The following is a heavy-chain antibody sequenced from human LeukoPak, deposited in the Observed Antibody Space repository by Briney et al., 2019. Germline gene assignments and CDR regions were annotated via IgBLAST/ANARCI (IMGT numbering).Heavy chain of an antibody. J-gene: IGHJ3*02. D-gene: IGHD1-26*01. V-gene: IGHV4-4*02. CDR1: GGSISSSNW. CDR2: IYHSGST. CDR3: ARVKVFYYDAFDI. Sequence: SSGTLSLTCAVSGGSISSSNWWSWVRQPPGKGLEWIGEIYHSGSTNYNPSLKSRVTISVDKSKNQFSLKLSSVTAADTAAYYCARVKVFYYDAFDIWGQGTMVTVSS.